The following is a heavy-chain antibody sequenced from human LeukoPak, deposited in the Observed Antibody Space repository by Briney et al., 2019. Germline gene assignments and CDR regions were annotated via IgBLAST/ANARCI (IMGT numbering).Heavy chain of an antibody. D-gene: IGHD3-22*01. CDR2: TYYRSKRYN. Sequence: SQTLSLTCAFSGDSVSSNSAAWNWIRQSPSRGLEWLGRTYYRSKRYNDYAVSVKSRITINPDTSKNQFSLQLNSVTPEDTAVYYCARGGGTNYYDSSGYLYWGQGTLVTVSS. CDR3: ARGGGTNYYDSSGYLY. V-gene: IGHV6-1*01. CDR1: GDSVSSNSAA. J-gene: IGHJ4*02.